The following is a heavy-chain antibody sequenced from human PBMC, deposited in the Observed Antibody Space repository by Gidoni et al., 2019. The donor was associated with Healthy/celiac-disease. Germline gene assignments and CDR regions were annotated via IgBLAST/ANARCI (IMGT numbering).Heavy chain of an antibody. CDR1: GFTFSSHS. J-gene: IGHJ5*02. D-gene: IGHD3-16*01. V-gene: IGHV3-48*02. CDR3: ARDGYDYIWGSYGNGWFDP. Sequence: EVQLVESGGGLVQPGGSLRLSCAASGFTFSSHSMNWVRQAPGKGLAGVSYISSSSSTIYYAGSVKGRFTISRDNAKNSLYLQMNSLRDEDTAVYYCARDGYDYIWGSYGNGWFDPWGQGTLVTVSS. CDR2: ISSSSSTI.